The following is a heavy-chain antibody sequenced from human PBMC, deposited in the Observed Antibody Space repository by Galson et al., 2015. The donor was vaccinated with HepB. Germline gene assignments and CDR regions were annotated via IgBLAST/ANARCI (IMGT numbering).Heavy chain of an antibody. CDR1: GFTLSDHW. D-gene: IGHD3-16*01. V-gene: IGHV3-7*03. CDR3: ARRGRTYDY. J-gene: IGHJ4*02. CDR2: INQDGSEK. Sequence: SLRLSCAASGFTLSDHWMSWVRQAPGKGLEWVAKINQDGSEKYYVDPVKGRFTLSRDNAKNSLYLQMNSLRAEDTAVYYCARRGRTYDYWGQGTLVTVSS.